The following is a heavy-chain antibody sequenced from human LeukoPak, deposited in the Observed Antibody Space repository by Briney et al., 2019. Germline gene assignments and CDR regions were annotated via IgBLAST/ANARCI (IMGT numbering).Heavy chain of an antibody. CDR3: ARDSGYNAFDI. Sequence: GGSLRLSCAASGFTFSSYAMTWVRQAPGKGLDWLGNINPDGSRINYVDSVKGRFTFSRDNAKNSLFLQMNSLRAEDTAVFYCARDSGYNAFDIWGQGTMVTVSS. CDR1: GFTFSSYA. J-gene: IGHJ3*02. V-gene: IGHV3-7*01. D-gene: IGHD5-12*01. CDR2: INPDGSRI.